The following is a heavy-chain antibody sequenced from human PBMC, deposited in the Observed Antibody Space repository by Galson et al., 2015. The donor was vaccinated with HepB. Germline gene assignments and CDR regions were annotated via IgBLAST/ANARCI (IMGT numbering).Heavy chain of an antibody. J-gene: IGHJ3*02. CDR3: ARDPGSSSWYLKTSLTPSDAFDI. D-gene: IGHD6-13*01. V-gene: IGHV4-38-2*02. Sequence: ETLSLTCTVSGYSISSGYYWGWIRQPPGKGLEWIGSIYHSGSTYYNPSLKSRVTISVDTSKNQFSLKLSSVTAADTAVYYCARDPGSSSWYLKTSLTPSDAFDIWGQGTMVTVSS. CDR1: GYSISSGYY. CDR2: IYHSGST.